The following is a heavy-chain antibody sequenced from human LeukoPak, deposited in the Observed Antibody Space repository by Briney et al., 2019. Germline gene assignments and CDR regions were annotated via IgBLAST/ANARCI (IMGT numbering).Heavy chain of an antibody. V-gene: IGHV3-30*03. Sequence: PGTSLRLSCAASGFTFSSHGMHWVRQAPGKGLEWVAVISYDGSNKYYADSVKGRFTISRDNSKNTLYLQMNSLRAEDTAVYYCARDKPYYGSGSKTLFDYWGQGTLVTVSS. CDR3: ARDKPYYGSGSKTLFDY. J-gene: IGHJ4*02. D-gene: IGHD3-10*01. CDR1: GFTFSSHG. CDR2: ISYDGSNK.